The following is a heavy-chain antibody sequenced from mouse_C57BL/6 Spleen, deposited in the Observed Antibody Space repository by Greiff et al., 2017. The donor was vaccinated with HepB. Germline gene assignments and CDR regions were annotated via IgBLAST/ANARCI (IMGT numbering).Heavy chain of an antibody. CDR1: GYSITSGYY. D-gene: IGHD3-3*01. CDR2: ISYDGSN. V-gene: IGHV3-6*01. Sequence: EVQLQQSGPGLVKPSQSLSLTCSVTGYSITSGYYWNWIRQFPGNKLEWMGYISYDGSNNYNPYLKNRISITRDTSKNQFFLKLNSVTTEDTATYYCARGPLGQGVFDYWGQGTTLTVSS. J-gene: IGHJ2*01. CDR3: ARGPLGQGVFDY.